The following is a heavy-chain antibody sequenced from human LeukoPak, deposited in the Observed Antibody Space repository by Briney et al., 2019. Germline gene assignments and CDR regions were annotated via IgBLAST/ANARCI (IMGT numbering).Heavy chain of an antibody. CDR2: ISKDGNNK. CDR3: ARVSADAFDI. Sequence: GGSLRLSCAASGFTFNTYTMHWVRQAPGKGLEWVSGISKDGNNKNYADSVKGRFTISRDNSKNTLYLQMNSLRTEDTAVYYCARVSADAFDIWGQGTMVTVSS. J-gene: IGHJ3*02. V-gene: IGHV3-30-3*01. D-gene: IGHD3-16*02. CDR1: GFTFNTYT.